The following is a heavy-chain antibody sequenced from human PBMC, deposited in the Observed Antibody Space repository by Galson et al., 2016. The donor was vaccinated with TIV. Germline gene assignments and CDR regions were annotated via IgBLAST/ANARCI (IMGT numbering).Heavy chain of an antibody. D-gene: IGHD2-21*01. CDR1: GLIVSSNY. CDR2: ISSGGST. Sequence: SLRLSCAASGLIVSSNYMSWVRQAPGKGLEWVSLISSGGSTSYADSVRGRFTISRDNSNNRVYLQMNSVRPEDTAVYYCARDRRHCGNECYLYYYYGIDVWGQGATVTVSS. J-gene: IGHJ6*02. V-gene: IGHV3-66*01. CDR3: ARDRRHCGNECYLYYYYGIDV.